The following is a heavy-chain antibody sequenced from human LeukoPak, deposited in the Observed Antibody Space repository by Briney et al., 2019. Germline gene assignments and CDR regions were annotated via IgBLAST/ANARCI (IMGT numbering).Heavy chain of an antibody. D-gene: IGHD3-22*01. CDR1: GGSISSYY. V-gene: IGHV4-4*07. Sequence: SETLSLTCTVSGGSISSYYWSWIRQPAGKGLEWIGRIYTSGSTNYNPSLKSRVTMSVDTSKNQFFLKLSSVTAADTAVYYCARHDPKGYYYDSSGYYPLDYWGQGTLVTVSS. J-gene: IGHJ4*02. CDR3: ARHDPKGYYYDSSGYYPLDY. CDR2: IYTSGST.